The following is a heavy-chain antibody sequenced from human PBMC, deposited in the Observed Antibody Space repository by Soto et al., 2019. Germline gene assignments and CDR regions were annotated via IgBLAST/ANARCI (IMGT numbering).Heavy chain of an antibody. J-gene: IGHJ6*02. CDR1: GFTFSSYA. V-gene: IGHV3-23*01. CDR2: ISGSGGST. CDR3: AKDRRGYSYGYYYGMDV. D-gene: IGHD5-18*01. Sequence: GGSLRLSCAASGFTFSSYAMSWVRQAPGKGLEWVSAISGSGGSTYYADSVKGRFTISRDNSKNTLYLQMNSLRAEDTAVYYCAKDRRGYSYGYYYGMDVWGQGTTVTVSS.